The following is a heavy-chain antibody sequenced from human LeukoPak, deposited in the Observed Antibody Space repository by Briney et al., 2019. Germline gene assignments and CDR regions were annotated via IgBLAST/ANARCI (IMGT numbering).Heavy chain of an antibody. V-gene: IGHV3-7*01. D-gene: IGHD3-22*01. CDR1: GFTFSTNW. J-gene: IGHJ4*02. Sequence: GGSLRLACAVSGFTFSTNWIGWVRQAPGKGLQWVASIKQDGSEKYYVDSVKGRFIISRDNAKNALSLQMNSLRAEDTAVYYCARDLSDSSGYFDYWGQGAQVTVSS. CDR2: IKQDGSEK. CDR3: ARDLSDSSGYFDY.